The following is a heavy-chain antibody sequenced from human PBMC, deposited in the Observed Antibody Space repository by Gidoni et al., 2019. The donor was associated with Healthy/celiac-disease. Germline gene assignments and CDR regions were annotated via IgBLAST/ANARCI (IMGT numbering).Heavy chain of an antibody. J-gene: IGHJ5*02. CDR2: IYTSGST. V-gene: IGHV4-61*02. CDR1: CGSISRGSYY. Sequence: QVQLQESGPGLVKPSQTLSLTCTVSCGSISRGSYYWSWIRQPAGKGLEWIGRIYTSGSTNYNPSLKSRVTISVDTSKNQFSLKLSSVTAADTAVYYCARDRITGTTLSVWFDPWGQGTLVTVSS. D-gene: IGHD1-7*01. CDR3: ARDRITGTTLSVWFDP.